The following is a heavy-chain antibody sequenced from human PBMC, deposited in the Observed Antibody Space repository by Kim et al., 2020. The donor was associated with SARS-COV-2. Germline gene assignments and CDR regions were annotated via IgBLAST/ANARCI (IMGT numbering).Heavy chain of an antibody. CDR2: LYYSGST. Sequence: SETLSLTCTVSGGSVSSGSYYWSWIGQPPGKGLEWIGYLYYSGSTNYNPTLKSRVTISVDTSKNQFSLKLSSVTAADTAVYSCARDLGFSIWLGYYYYGMDVWGQGTTVTVSS. D-gene: IGHD6-13*01. J-gene: IGHJ6*02. CDR1: GGSVSSGSYY. CDR3: ARDLGFSIWLGYYYYGMDV. V-gene: IGHV4-61*01.